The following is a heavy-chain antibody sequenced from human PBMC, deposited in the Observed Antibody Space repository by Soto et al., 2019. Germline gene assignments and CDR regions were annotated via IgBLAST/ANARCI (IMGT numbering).Heavy chain of an antibody. Sequence: GGSLRLSCAASGFTFSSYAMHWVRQAPGKGLEWVAVISYDGSNKYYADSVKGRFTISRDNSKNTLYLQMNSLRAEDTAVYYCARDRYSSGWFRFDYWGQGTTVTGSS. V-gene: IGHV3-30-3*01. J-gene: IGHJ4*01. CDR3: ARDRYSSGWFRFDY. CDR1: GFTFSSYA. CDR2: ISYDGSNK. D-gene: IGHD6-19*01.